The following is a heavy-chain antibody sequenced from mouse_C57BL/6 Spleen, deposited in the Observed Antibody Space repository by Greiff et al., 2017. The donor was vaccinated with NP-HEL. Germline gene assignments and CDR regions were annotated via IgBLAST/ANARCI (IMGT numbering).Heavy chain of an antibody. CDR2: INPYNGGT. CDR1: GYTFTDYY. J-gene: IGHJ4*01. V-gene: IGHV1-19*01. Sequence: VQLQQSGPVLVKPGASVKMSCKASGYTFTDYYMNWVKQSHGKSLEWIGVINPYNGGTSYNQKFKGKATLTVDKSSSTAYMELNSLTSEDSAVYYGARGGNYFYAMDYWGQGTSVTVSS. CDR3: ARGGNYFYAMDY. D-gene: IGHD2-1*01.